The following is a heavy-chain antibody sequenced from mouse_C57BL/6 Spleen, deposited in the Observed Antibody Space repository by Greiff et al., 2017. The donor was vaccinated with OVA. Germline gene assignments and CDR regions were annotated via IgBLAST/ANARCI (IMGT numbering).Heavy chain of an antibody. CDR2: IYPGDGDT. CDR3: ARSQTAQAIDY. D-gene: IGHD3-2*02. Sequence: VKLVESGPELVKPGASVKISCKASGYAFSSSWMNWVKQRPGKGLEWIGRIYPGDGDTNYNGKFKGKATLTADKSSSTAYMQLSSLTSEDSAVYFCARSQTAQAIDYWGKGTTLTVSS. J-gene: IGHJ2*01. CDR1: GYAFSSSW. V-gene: IGHV1-82*01.